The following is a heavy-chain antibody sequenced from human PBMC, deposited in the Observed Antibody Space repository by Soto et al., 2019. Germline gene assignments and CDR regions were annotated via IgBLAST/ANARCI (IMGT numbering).Heavy chain of an antibody. CDR3: ARKMPTMIVVVIQNWFDP. CDR1: GGSISSYY. D-gene: IGHD3-22*01. Sequence: SETLSLTCTVSGGSISSYYWSWIRQPPGKGLEWIGEINHSGSTNYNPSLKSRVTISVDTSKNQFSLKLSSATAADTAVYYCARKMPTMIVVVIQNWFDPWGQGTLVTVSS. J-gene: IGHJ5*02. V-gene: IGHV4-34*01. CDR2: INHSGST.